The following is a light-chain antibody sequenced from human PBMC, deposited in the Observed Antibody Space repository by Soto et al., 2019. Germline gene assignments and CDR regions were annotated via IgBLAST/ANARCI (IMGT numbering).Light chain of an antibody. CDR1: QSIGSW. CDR3: QQYNSYAT. J-gene: IGKJ1*01. Sequence: DTPLTQSPSTLSASLGDRVTITCRASQSIGSWLAWYQQQPGKAPKLLIYKASTLESGVPSRFSGSASGTESNLTISNLKPEDFVTYYCQQYNSYATFGQGTKVDIK. V-gene: IGKV1-5*03. CDR2: KAS.